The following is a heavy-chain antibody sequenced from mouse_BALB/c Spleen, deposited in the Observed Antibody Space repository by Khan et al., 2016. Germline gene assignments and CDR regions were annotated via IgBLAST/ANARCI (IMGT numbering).Heavy chain of an antibody. Sequence: EVELVESGGGLVKPGGSLKLSCAASGFAFSSYDMSWVRQTPEKRLEWVATISGGGSYTYYPDSVKGRFTISRDNARNTLYLQMSSLRSEDTALYYCARVGPNYDPYAMDYWGQGTSVTVSS. CDR2: ISGGGSYT. D-gene: IGHD2-4*01. J-gene: IGHJ4*01. CDR3: ARVGPNYDPYAMDY. CDR1: GFAFSSYD. V-gene: IGHV5-9*02.